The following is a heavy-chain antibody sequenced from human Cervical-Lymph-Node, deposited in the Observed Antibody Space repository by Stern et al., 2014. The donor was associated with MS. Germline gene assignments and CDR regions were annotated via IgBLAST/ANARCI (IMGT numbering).Heavy chain of an antibody. CDR3: ASERYTYYDDQRPPGGFDP. J-gene: IGHJ5*02. CDR2: VVGFNGGV. CDR1: GITFSHSA. Sequence: QLVDSGPEVKKPGTSVKVSCKASGITFSHSAIQWLRQARGQRPEWIGWVVGFNGGVHYAPRVQGRLTITRDMSTSTVYMELRSLRSEDTAIYYCASERYTYYDDQRPPGGFDPWGQGTLVTVSS. D-gene: IGHD3-3*01. V-gene: IGHV1-58*02.